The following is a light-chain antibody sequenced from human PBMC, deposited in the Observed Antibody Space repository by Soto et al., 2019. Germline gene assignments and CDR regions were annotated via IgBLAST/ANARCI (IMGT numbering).Light chain of an antibody. J-gene: IGLJ3*02. CDR2: EVS. CDR3: SSFSSSTTSV. V-gene: IGLV2-18*02. Sequence: QSVLTQPPSVSGSPGQSVTISCTGTSSDVGSYNRVSWYQQPPGTAPKLIIYEVSNRPSGVPDSFFGSKSGNTASLTISGLQAEDEADYYCSSFSSSTTSVFGGGTKLTVL. CDR1: SSDVGSYNR.